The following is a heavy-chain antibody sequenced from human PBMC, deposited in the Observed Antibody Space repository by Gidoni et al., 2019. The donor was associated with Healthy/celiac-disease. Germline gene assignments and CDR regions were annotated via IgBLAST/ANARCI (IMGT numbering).Heavy chain of an antibody. J-gene: IGHJ4*02. V-gene: IGHV3-11*05. CDR1: GFPFSDYY. CDR2: ISSSSSYT. D-gene: IGHD3-10*01. CDR3: ARDRSIWYYYGSGSYSYYFDY. Sequence: QVQLVESGGGLVKPGGSLRLSCAASGFPFSDYYMSWIRQAPGKGLEWVSYISSSSSYTNYADSVKGRFTISRDNAKNSLYLQMNSLRAEDTAVYYCARDRSIWYYYGSGSYSYYFDYWGQGTLVTVSS.